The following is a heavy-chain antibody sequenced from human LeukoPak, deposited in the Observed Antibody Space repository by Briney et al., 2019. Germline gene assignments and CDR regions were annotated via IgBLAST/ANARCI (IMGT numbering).Heavy chain of an antibody. CDR2: IYSGGST. CDR3: AREREGYYFDY. J-gene: IGHJ4*02. V-gene: IGHV3-53*01. Sequence: PGGSLRLYCAASGFTVSSNYMSWVRQAPGKGLEWVSVIYSGGSTYYADSVKGRFTISRDNSKNTLYLQMNSLRAEDTAVYYCAREREGYYFDYWGQGTLVTVSS. D-gene: IGHD1-26*01. CDR1: GFTVSSNY.